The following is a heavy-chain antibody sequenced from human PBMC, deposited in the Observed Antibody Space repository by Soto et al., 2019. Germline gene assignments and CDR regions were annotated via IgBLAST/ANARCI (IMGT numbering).Heavy chain of an antibody. J-gene: IGHJ6*02. Sequence: GGSLRLSCAASGFTFSSYGMHWVRQAPGKGLEWVAVISYDGGNKYYADSVKGRFTISRDNSKNTLYLQMNSLRAEDTAVYYCAKAAADGYSSSWYVNYYYYYGMDVWGQGTTVTVSS. CDR3: AKAAADGYSSSWYVNYYYYYGMDV. CDR2: ISYDGGNK. CDR1: GFTFSSYG. D-gene: IGHD6-13*01. V-gene: IGHV3-30*18.